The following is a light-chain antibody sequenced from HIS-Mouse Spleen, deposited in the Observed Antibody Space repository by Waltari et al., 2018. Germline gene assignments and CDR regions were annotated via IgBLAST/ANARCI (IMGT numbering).Light chain of an antibody. CDR1: ALPKKY. CDR3: YSTDSRGNHRV. CDR2: EDS. Sequence: SYELTQPPSVSVSPGQTARITCSGDALPKKYAYWVQQKSGQAPVLVIYEDSKRPSGAPGRFSGSSSGTMATLTISGDQVEDEADYYCYSTDSRGNHRVFGGGTKLTVL. J-gene: IGLJ2*01. V-gene: IGLV3-10*01.